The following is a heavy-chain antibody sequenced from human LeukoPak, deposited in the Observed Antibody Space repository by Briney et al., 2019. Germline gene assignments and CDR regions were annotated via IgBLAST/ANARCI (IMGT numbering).Heavy chain of an antibody. D-gene: IGHD6-19*01. CDR3: ARSSSDWPFDY. V-gene: IGHV4-39*01. CDR1: GGSTSSSNFY. Sequence: PSETLSLTCTVSGGSTSSSNFYWGWIRQPPGKGLEWIGSIYYSGNTYYSPSLKSRVTMSVDTTKNQFSLKLNSVTAADTAVYYCARSSSDWPFDYWGQGTLVTVSS. CDR2: IYYSGNT. J-gene: IGHJ4*02.